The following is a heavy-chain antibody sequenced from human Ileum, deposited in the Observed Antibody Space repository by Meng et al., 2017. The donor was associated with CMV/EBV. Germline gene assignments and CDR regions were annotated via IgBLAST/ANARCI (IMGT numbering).Heavy chain of an antibody. D-gene: IGHD5-18*01. CDR2: IYTSGST. CDR3: AREADTAMARGLDY. V-gene: IGHV4-4*07. Sequence: VQLQEAGPGLVKPSETLSLTCIVSGGSISSYFWTWIRQPAEKGLEWIGRIYTSGSTNYNPSLKSRVTMSVDTSKNHFSLNLSSVTAADTAVYYCAREADTAMARGLDYWGQGMLVTVSS. CDR1: GGSISSYF. J-gene: IGHJ4*02.